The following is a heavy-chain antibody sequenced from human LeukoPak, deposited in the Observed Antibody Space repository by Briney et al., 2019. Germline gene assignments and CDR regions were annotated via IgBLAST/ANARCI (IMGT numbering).Heavy chain of an antibody. Sequence: PGGSLRLSCATSGLTLIEYWINWVRQAPGKGLEWVASISEDGTTTYYLDSVEGRFTVSRDTAKTSLFLQMDTLRVEDTAVYYCARDPLRGDGSAFDHWGQGTQVTVSS. CDR1: GLTLIEYW. CDR2: ISEDGTTT. J-gene: IGHJ4*02. CDR3: ARDPLRGDGSAFDH. D-gene: IGHD6-25*01. V-gene: IGHV3-7*01.